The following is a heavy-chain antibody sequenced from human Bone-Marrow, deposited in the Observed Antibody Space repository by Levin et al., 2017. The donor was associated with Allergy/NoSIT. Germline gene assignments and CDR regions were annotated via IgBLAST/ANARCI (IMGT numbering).Heavy chain of an antibody. J-gene: IGHJ4*02. V-gene: IGHV3-23*01. CDR2: ISGSGDST. D-gene: IGHD3-10*01. CDR3: AKDRDFYGSGSLGN. Sequence: GGSLRLSCAASGFTFSNSALSWVRQAPGKGLEWVSGISGSGDSTYDGDSVKGRFTISRDNSKNTLYLQMNSLRAEDTAVYYCAKDRDFYGSGSLGNWGQGTLVTVSS. CDR1: GFTFSNSA.